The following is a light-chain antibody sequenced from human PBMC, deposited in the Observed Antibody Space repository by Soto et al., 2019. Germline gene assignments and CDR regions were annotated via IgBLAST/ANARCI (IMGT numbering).Light chain of an antibody. CDR2: DVS. J-gene: IGLJ1*01. V-gene: IGLV2-11*01. Sequence: SVLTQPRSASGSPGQSLTISCTGTSSDVGGYNYVSWYQQHPAKAPKLIIFDVSKRPSGVPNRFSGSKSGNTASLTISGLRAEDEADYYCCSYVGRNTYVFGTGTKLTVL. CDR3: CSYVGRNTYV. CDR1: SSDVGGYNY.